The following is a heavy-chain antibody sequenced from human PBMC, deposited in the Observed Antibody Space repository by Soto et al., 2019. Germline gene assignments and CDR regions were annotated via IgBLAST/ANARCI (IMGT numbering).Heavy chain of an antibody. CDR2: IKSKTDGGTT. J-gene: IGHJ6*02. V-gene: IGHV3-15*07. CDR3: TTYIVVVPAAPGSYYYYGMDV. D-gene: IGHD2-2*01. CDR1: GFTFSNAW. Sequence: GGSLRLSCAASGFTFSNAWMNWVRQAPGKGLEWVGRIKSKTDGGTTDYAAPVKGRFTISRDDSKNTLYLQMNSLKTEDTAVYYCTTYIVVVPAAPGSYYYYGMDVWGQGTTVTVSS.